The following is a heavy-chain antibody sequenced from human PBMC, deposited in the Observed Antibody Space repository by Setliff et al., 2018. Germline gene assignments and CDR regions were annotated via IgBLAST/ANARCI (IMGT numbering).Heavy chain of an antibody. CDR3: ARLGAPASHDAFDI. J-gene: IGHJ3*02. V-gene: IGHV5-51*01. D-gene: IGHD6-25*01. CDR2: FNPSNSDT. CDR1: GYTFNDYW. Sequence: GESLKISCQASGYTFNDYWIGWVRHVAGKGLEWVVLFNPSNSDTRYHPSFRGRVTFSADKSINTAYLQWSSLKASDTAMYYCARLGAPASHDAFDIWGQGTMVTVSS.